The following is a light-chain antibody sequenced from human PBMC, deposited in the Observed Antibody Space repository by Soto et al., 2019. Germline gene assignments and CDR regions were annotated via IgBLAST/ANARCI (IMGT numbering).Light chain of an antibody. CDR1: QSISNY. CDR2: AAS. J-gene: IGKJ4*01. CDR3: QQSYGTPLT. Sequence: DLEMTQSPSSLSASVGDRVTITCRASQSISNYLNWYQHKPGKVPKLLIYAASSLQSGVPTRFSGRVSGTDFTLTINSLQPEDFATYYCQQSYGTPLTFGGGTKIEIK. V-gene: IGKV1-39*01.